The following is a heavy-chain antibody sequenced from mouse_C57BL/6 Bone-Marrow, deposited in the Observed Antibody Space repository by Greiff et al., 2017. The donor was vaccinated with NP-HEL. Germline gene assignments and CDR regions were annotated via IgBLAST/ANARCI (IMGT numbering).Heavy chain of an antibody. CDR1: GYTFTSYW. J-gene: IGHJ4*01. CDR3: ARPITTVVAPYAMDY. D-gene: IGHD1-1*01. Sequence: VQLQQPGAELVKPGASVKLSCKASGYTFTSYWMQWVKQRPGQGLEWIGEIDPSDSYTNYNQKFKGKATLTVDTSSSTAYMQLSSLTSEDSAVYYCARPITTVVAPYAMDYWGQGTSGTVSS. CDR2: IDPSDSYT. V-gene: IGHV1-50*01.